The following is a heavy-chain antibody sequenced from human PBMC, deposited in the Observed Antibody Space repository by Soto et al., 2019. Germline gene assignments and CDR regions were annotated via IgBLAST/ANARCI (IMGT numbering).Heavy chain of an antibody. Sequence: GGSLRLSCAASGFTFSSYAMSWVRQAPGKGLEWVSAISGSGGSTYYADSVKGRFTISRDNSKNTLYLQMNSLRAEDTAVYYCAKDRVSDYDFWSGSWFDPWGQGTLVTVSS. CDR2: ISGSGGST. CDR3: AKDRVSDYDFWSGSWFDP. D-gene: IGHD3-3*01. V-gene: IGHV3-23*01. J-gene: IGHJ5*02. CDR1: GFTFSSYA.